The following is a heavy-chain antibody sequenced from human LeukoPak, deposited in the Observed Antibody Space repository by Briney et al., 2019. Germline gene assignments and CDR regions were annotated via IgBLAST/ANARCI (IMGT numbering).Heavy chain of an antibody. Sequence: GGSLRLSCAASGFTFSSYSMDWVRQAPGKGLEWVSSISSSSGFMYYADSVKGRFTISRDNAKNSLYLQMNSLRAEDTAVYFCARVSSITGTDDYWGQGTLVTVSS. CDR3: ARVSSITGTDDY. CDR1: GFTFSSYS. V-gene: IGHV3-21*01. CDR2: ISSSSGFM. J-gene: IGHJ4*02. D-gene: IGHD1-20*01.